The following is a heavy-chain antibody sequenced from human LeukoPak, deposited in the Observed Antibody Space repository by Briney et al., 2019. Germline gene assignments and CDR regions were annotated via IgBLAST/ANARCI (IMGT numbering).Heavy chain of an antibody. CDR1: GFTFSSYA. D-gene: IGHD2-2*01. CDR3: AKDLPPFLVVVPAAIDY. J-gene: IGHJ4*02. CDR2: ISGSGGST. V-gene: IGHV3-23*01. Sequence: GGSLRLSCAASGFTFSSYAMSWARQAPGKGLEWVSAISGSGGSTYYADSVKGRFTISRDNSKNTLYLQMNSLRAEDTAVYYCAKDLPPFLVVVPAAIDYWGQGTLVTVSS.